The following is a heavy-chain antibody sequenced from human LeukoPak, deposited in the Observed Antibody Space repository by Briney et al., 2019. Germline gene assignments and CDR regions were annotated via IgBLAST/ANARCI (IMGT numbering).Heavy chain of an antibody. CDR2: ISGSGGST. CDR3: AEDLGMVGDQLLWLDRFDY. D-gene: IGHD2-2*01. CDR1: GFTFSSYA. J-gene: IGHJ4*02. Sequence: GGSPRLSCAASGFTFSSYAMSWVRQAPGKGLEWVSAISGSGGSTYYADSVKGRFTISRDNSKNTLYLQMNSLRAEDTAVYYCAEDLGMVGDQLLWLDRFDYWGQGTLVTVSS. V-gene: IGHV3-23*01.